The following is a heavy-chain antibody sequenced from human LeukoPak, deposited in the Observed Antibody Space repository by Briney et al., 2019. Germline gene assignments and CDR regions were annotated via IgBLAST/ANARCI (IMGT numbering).Heavy chain of an antibody. V-gene: IGHV3-7*01. J-gene: IGHJ6*03. Sequence: PGGSLRLSCAASGFTFSSYWMSWVRQAPGKGLESVANIKQDGSEKYYVDSVKGRFTISRDNAKNSLYLQMNSLRAEDTAVYYCARTAMVIYYYYYMDVWGKGTTVTVSS. CDR3: ARTAMVIYYYYYMDV. CDR1: GFTFSSYW. CDR2: IKQDGSEK. D-gene: IGHD5-18*01.